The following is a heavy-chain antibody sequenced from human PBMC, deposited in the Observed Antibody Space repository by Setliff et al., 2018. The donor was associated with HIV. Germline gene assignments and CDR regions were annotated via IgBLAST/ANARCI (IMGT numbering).Heavy chain of an antibody. Sequence: PGGSLRLSCAASGFTFDDYAMHWVRQAPRKGLEWVSSISWNSGTIGYADSVKGRFTISRDNAKKSLYLQMNSLRAEDTALYYCAKDQFRDPFSGAFDIWGQGTMVTVSS. D-gene: IGHD3-3*02. V-gene: IGHV3-9*01. J-gene: IGHJ3*02. CDR1: GFTFDDYA. CDR2: ISWNSGTI. CDR3: AKDQFRDPFSGAFDI.